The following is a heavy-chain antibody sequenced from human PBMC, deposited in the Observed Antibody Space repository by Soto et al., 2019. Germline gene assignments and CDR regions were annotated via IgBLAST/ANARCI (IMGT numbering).Heavy chain of an antibody. Sequence: SETLSLTCTVSGGSISSYYWSWIRQPPGKGLEWIGYIYYSGSTNYNPSLKSRVTISVDTSKNQFSLKLSSVTAADTAVYYCARHYYGSGSYGGWFDPWGQGTLVTVSS. J-gene: IGHJ5*02. CDR2: IYYSGST. V-gene: IGHV4-59*01. CDR1: GGSISSYY. CDR3: ARHYYGSGSYGGWFDP. D-gene: IGHD3-10*01.